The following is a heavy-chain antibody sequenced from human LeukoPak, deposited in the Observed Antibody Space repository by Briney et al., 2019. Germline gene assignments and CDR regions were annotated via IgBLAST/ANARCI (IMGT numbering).Heavy chain of an antibody. CDR3: AKGFYYCSDGCPQYYYYMDV. D-gene: IGHD2-15*01. Sequence: GGSLSLSCAASGFTFSRHGMHWVRQAPGKGLEWVAFIRYDGSDKYYADSVKGRFTISRDNSENTLYLQMNSLRPEDTAVYYCAKGFYYCSDGCPQYYYYMDVWGKGTTVIVSS. CDR1: GFTFSRHG. V-gene: IGHV3-30*02. J-gene: IGHJ6*03. CDR2: IRYDGSDK.